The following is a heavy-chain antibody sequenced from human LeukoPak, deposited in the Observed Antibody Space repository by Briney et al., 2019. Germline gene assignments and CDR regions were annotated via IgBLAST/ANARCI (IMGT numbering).Heavy chain of an antibody. CDR3: ARHKEVAVAAPFDY. J-gene: IGHJ4*02. CDR1: GGSISSSSYY. Sequence: SETLSLTCTVSGGSISSSSYYWGWIRQPPGKGLEWIGSIYYSGSTNYNPSLKSRVTISVDTSKNQFSLKLSSVTAADTAVYYCARHKEVAVAAPFDYWGQGTLVTVSS. CDR2: IYYSGST. V-gene: IGHV4-39*01. D-gene: IGHD6-19*01.